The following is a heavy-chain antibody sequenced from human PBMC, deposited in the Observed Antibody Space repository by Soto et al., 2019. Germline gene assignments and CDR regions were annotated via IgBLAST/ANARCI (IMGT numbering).Heavy chain of an antibody. Sequence: VKVSCKASGGTFSSFGISWVRQAPGQGLEWMGGIIPVFGRPNYAQRFRGRLTITADESTNTSYMELIDLTSEDTAVYYCAREASGYDFWGQGTQVTVSS. D-gene: IGHD5-12*01. CDR1: GGTFSSFG. CDR2: IIPVFGRP. CDR3: AREASGYDF. V-gene: IGHV1-69*01. J-gene: IGHJ1*01.